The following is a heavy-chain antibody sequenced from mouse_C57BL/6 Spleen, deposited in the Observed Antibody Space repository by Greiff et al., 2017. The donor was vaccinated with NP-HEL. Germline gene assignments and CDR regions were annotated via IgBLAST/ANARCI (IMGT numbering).Heavy chain of an antibody. CDR1: GFTFNTYA. CDR3: VRERGYGYDEDFDY. D-gene: IGHD2-2*01. V-gene: IGHV10-3*01. CDR2: IRSKSSNYAT. J-gene: IGHJ2*01. Sequence: EVQLVESGGGLVQPKGSLKLSCAASGFTFNTYAMHWVRQAPGKGLEWVARIRSKSSNYATYYADSVKDRFTISRDDSQSMLYLQMNNLKTEDTAMYYCVRERGYGYDEDFDYWGQGTTLTVSS.